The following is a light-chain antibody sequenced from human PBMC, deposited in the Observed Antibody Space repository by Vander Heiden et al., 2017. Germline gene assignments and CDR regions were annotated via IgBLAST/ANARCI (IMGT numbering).Light chain of an antibody. V-gene: IGLV3-10*01. CDR3: YSTDSSGDHGV. CDR2: EDR. Sequence: SYELTQPPPVSVSPGQTARITGSGDALPKKYSYWYQQKSGQAPVVVIYEDRKRPSAIPERFSGSRSGTMATLTISGAQVEDEADYYCYSTDSSGDHGVFGGGTKLTVL. CDR1: ALPKKY. J-gene: IGLJ3*02.